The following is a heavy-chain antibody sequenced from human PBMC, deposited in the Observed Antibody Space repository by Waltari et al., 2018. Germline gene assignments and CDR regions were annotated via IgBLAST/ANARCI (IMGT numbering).Heavy chain of an antibody. V-gene: IGHV4-59*01. CDR3: ARGYYYYYYYMDV. J-gene: IGHJ6*03. CDR1: GGSISSYY. Sequence: QVQLQESGQGLVKPSETLSLTCTVPGGSISSYYWSWIRQPPGKGLEWIGYIYYRGSTNYNPSLKSRVTISVDTSKNQFSLKLSSVTAADTAVYYCARGYYYYYYYMDVWGKGTTVTVSS. CDR2: IYYRGST.